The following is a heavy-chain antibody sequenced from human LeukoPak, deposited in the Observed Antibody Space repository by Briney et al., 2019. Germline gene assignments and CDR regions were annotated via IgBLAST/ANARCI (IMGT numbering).Heavy chain of an antibody. CDR3: ARVERRITIFGVVMPLAYFDY. D-gene: IGHD3-3*01. Sequence: PSETLSLTCTVSGGSISSSSYYWGWIRQPPGKGLEWIGSIYYSGSTYYNPSLKSRVTISVDTSKNQFSLKLSSVTAADTAVYYCARVERRITIFGVVMPLAYFDYWGQGTLVTVPS. J-gene: IGHJ4*02. V-gene: IGHV4-39*01. CDR2: IYYSGST. CDR1: GGSISSSSYY.